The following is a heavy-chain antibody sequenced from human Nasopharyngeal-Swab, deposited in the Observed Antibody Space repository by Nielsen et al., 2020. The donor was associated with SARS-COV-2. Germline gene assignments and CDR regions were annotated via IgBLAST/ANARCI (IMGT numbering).Heavy chain of an antibody. J-gene: IGHJ6*03. CDR2: IYNSGST. Sequence: WIRQPPGKGLEWIGDIYNSGSTNYNPSLKSRVTISVDTSKNQFSLKLSSVTAADTAVYYCARGSAQYSGYDIGHYYYYMDVWGKGTTVTVSS. D-gene: IGHD5-12*01. CDR3: ARGSAQYSGYDIGHYYYYMDV. V-gene: IGHV4-61*06.